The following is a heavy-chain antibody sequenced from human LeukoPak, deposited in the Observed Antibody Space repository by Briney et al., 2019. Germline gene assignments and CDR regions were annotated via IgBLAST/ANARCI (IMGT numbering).Heavy chain of an antibody. J-gene: IGHJ4*02. CDR2: IKPDGSEK. CDR1: GFTFSGYW. D-gene: IGHD5-18*01. Sequence: GGSLRLSCAASGFTFSGYWMSWVRQAPGKGLEWVANIKPDGSEKYYVDSVKGRFTISRDNAKNSLYLQMNGLRAEDTAVYYCARDRIQLWSHDYWGQGTLVTVSP. CDR3: ARDRIQLWSHDY. V-gene: IGHV3-7*04.